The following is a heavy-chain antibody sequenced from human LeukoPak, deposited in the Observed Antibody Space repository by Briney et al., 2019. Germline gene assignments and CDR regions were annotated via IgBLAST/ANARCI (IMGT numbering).Heavy chain of an antibody. CDR3: ALGPIVASGWFDP. CDR2: ISGSGGST. V-gene: IGHV3-23*01. J-gene: IGHJ5*02. Sequence: GGSLRLSCAASGFTFSSYGMSWVRQAPGKGLEWVSAISGSGGSTYYADSVKGRFTISRDNSKNTLYLQMNSLRAEDTAVYYCALGPIVASGWFDPWGQGTLVTVSS. D-gene: IGHD5-12*01. CDR1: GFTFSSYG.